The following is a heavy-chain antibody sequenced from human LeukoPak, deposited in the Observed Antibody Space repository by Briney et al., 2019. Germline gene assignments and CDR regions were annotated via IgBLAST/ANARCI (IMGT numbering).Heavy chain of an antibody. CDR1: GFTFSSYG. J-gene: IGHJ4*02. V-gene: IGHV3-33*06. D-gene: IGHD3-22*01. CDR2: IWYDGSNK. CDR3: AKDSYYDSSGYYR. Sequence: PGGSLRLSSPASGFTFSSYGMHWVRQAPGKGLEWVAVIWYDGSNKYYADSVKGRFTISRDNSKNTLYLQMNSLRAEDTAVYYCAKDSYYDSSGYYRWGQGTLVTVSS.